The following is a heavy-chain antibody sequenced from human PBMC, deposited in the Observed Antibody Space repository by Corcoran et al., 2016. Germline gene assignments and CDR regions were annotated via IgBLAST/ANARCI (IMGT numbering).Heavy chain of an antibody. J-gene: IGHJ5*02. D-gene: IGHD2-15*01. CDR3: ARDLAYPYCSGGSCYWGGWFDP. CDR1: GGSISSYY. CDR2: IYYSGST. V-gene: IGHV4-59*01. Sequence: QVQLQESGPGLVKPSETLSLTCTVSGGSISSYYWSWIRQPPGKGLEWIGYIYYSGSTNYNPSLKSRVTISVDTSKNQFSLKLSSVTAADTAVYYCARDLAYPYCSGGSCYWGGWFDPWGQGTLVTVSS.